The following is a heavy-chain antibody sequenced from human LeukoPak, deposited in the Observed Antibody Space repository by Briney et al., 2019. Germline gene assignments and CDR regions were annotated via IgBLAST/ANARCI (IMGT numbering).Heavy chain of an antibody. CDR3: ARVHGHNLGTLDY. CDR2: INPGGST. D-gene: IGHD5-24*01. J-gene: IGHJ4*02. CDR1: GFTFSNAW. Sequence: GSLRLSCTASGFTFSNAWMSWVRQAPGEGLQWIGEINPGGSTNKNPSLQSRLIMSVDTSKNQFSLNLTSVTAADTAVYYCARVHGHNLGTLDYWGQGILVTVTS. V-gene: IGHV4-34*01.